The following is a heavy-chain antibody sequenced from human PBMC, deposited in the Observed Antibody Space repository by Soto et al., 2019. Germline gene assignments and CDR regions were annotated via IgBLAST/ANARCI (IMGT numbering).Heavy chain of an antibody. CDR3: AKGDLFTITDY. V-gene: IGHV3-23*01. D-gene: IGHD5-12*01. Sequence: PWGSLRLSCAASGFTFRNYAMSWVRQAPGKGLEWVSSISGSGGSTHYADSVKGRFTSSRDNSKNTLFLQMNSLRAEDTAVYYCAKGDLFTITDYWGQGTLVTVSS. CDR1: GFTFRNYA. CDR2: ISGSGGST. J-gene: IGHJ4*02.